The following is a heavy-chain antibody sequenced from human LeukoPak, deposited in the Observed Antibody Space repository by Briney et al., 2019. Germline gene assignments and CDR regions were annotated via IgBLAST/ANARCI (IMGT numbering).Heavy chain of an antibody. V-gene: IGHV1-2*02. Sequence: ASVKVSCKASEYTFIGYYMHWVRQAHGQGPEWMGWINPNGGATNYAQKFQGRVTMTRDTSISTAYMELSRLRSDDTAVYYCAIVMLNTFDIWGQGTMVIVSS. CDR1: EYTFIGYY. CDR2: INPNGGAT. J-gene: IGHJ3*02. CDR3: AIVMLNTFDI. D-gene: IGHD3-16*01.